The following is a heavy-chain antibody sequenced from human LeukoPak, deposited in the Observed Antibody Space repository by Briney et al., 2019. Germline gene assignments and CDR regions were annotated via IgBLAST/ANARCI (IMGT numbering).Heavy chain of an antibody. J-gene: IGHJ6*03. V-gene: IGHV3-23*01. CDR1: GFTFSSYA. Sequence: GGSLRLSCAASGFTFSSYAMSWVRQAPGKGLEWVSAISGSGGSTYYADSVKGRFTISRDNSKNTLYLQMNSLRAEDTAVYYCANPAAAGSPLYYYYMDVWGKGTTVTVSS. CDR3: ANPAAAGSPLYYYYMDV. CDR2: ISGSGGST. D-gene: IGHD6-13*01.